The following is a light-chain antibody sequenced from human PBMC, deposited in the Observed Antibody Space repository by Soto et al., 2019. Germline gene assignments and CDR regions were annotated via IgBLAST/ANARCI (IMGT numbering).Light chain of an antibody. Sequence: EIVMTHSPATLSVSPGERATLSCRASQSVSSNLAWYQQKPGQPPRLLIYDSSTRATGFPDRFSGSGSGTDFTLTISSLEPEDSAVYYCQQRHMWPITFGQGTRLEIK. CDR1: QSVSSN. J-gene: IGKJ5*01. CDR3: QQRHMWPIT. V-gene: IGKV3-11*01. CDR2: DSS.